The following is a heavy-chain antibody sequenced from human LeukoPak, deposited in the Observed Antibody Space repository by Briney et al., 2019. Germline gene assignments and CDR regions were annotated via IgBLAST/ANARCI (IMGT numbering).Heavy chain of an antibody. J-gene: IGHJ4*02. CDR3: ARVVVDGTVLVSGYFVN. CDR2: ISSSSSYT. CDR1: GLTFSDYY. V-gene: IGHV3-11*05. D-gene: IGHD6-19*01. Sequence: GGSLRLSCAASGLTFSDYYMSWIRQAPGKGLEWVSYISSSSSYTNYADSVKGRFTISRDNAKNSLYLQMNSLRAEDTAVYYCARVVVDGTVLVSGYFVNWGEGTLVTVSS.